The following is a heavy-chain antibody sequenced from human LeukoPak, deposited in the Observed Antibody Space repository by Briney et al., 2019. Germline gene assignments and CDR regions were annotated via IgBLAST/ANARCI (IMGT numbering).Heavy chain of an antibody. Sequence: ASVKVSCKASGGTFSSYAISWVRQAPGQGLEWMGGIIPIFGTANYAQKFQGRVTITADESTSTAYMELSSLRSEDTAVYYCAKSRSGLDAFDIWGQGTVVTVSS. D-gene: IGHD3-22*01. CDR1: GGTFSSYA. CDR2: IIPIFGTA. V-gene: IGHV1-69*13. J-gene: IGHJ3*02. CDR3: AKSRSGLDAFDI.